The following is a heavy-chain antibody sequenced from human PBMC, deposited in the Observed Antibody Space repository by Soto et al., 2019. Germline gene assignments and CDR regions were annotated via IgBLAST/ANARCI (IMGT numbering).Heavy chain of an antibody. Sequence: GGSLRLSCAAPGFKFSNYAMSWGRQAPGKGLEWVSLISATGGGTYYADSVKGRFTISRDNSHNTLYLQVHSLTAEDTAVYYCAKDRRAGGNSAFYFDFWGQGAQVTVSS. V-gene: IGHV3-23*01. CDR2: ISATGGGT. J-gene: IGHJ4*02. CDR3: AKDRRAGGNSAFYFDF. CDR1: GFKFSNYA. D-gene: IGHD3-16*01.